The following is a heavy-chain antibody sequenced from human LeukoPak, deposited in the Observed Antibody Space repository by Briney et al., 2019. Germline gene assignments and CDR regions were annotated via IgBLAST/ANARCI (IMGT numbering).Heavy chain of an antibody. CDR2: IYSGGST. J-gene: IGHJ4*02. Sequence: GGSLRLSCAASGLTVSSNYMSWVRQAPGKGLEWVSVIYSGGSTYYADSVKGRFTISRDNSKNTLYLQMNSLRAEDTAVYYCARDWTMVRGVPHTWGQGTLVTVSS. D-gene: IGHD3-10*01. V-gene: IGHV3-66*02. CDR1: GLTVSSNY. CDR3: ARDWTMVRGVPHT.